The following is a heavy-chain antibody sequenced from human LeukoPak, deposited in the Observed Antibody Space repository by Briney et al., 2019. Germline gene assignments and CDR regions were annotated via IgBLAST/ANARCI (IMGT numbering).Heavy chain of an antibody. CDR2: MNPNSGNT. D-gene: IGHD2-21*02. CDR3: ARADCNEAFDY. V-gene: IGHV1-8*03. CDR1: GYTFTSYA. Sequence: GASVKVSCKASGYTFTSYAINWVRQATGQGLEWMGWMNPNSGNTGYAQKFQGRVTITRSTSISTAYMELSSLRSEDTAVYYCARADCNEAFDYWGQGTLVTVSS. J-gene: IGHJ4*02.